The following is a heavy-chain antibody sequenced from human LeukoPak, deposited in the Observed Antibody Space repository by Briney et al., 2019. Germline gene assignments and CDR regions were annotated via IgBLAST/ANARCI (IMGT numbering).Heavy chain of an antibody. D-gene: IGHD1-26*01. Sequence: PGGSLRLSCAASGFTFSSYWMHWVRQAPAKGLVLVSRINIDGSSTSYADSLKSRFTISRDNAKHTLYLQMNSLRAEDTAVYYCARDGGSYLPHDAFDIWGQGTMVTVS. CDR1: GFTFSSYW. J-gene: IGHJ3*02. CDR2: INIDGSST. CDR3: ARDGGSYLPHDAFDI. V-gene: IGHV3-74*01.